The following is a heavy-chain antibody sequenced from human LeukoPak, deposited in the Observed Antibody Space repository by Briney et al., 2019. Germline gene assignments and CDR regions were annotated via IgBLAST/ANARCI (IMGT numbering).Heavy chain of an antibody. V-gene: IGHV4-34*01. J-gene: IGHJ4*02. CDR3: AREHYDFRSGSQRRGYFDY. CDR1: GGSFSGYY. Sequence: SETLSLTCAVYGGSFSGYYWSWIRQPPGKGLEWIGEINHSGSTNYNPSLKSRVTISVDTSKNQFSLKLSSVTAADTAVYYCAREHYDFRSGSQRRGYFDYWGQGTLVTVSS. D-gene: IGHD3-3*01. CDR2: INHSGST.